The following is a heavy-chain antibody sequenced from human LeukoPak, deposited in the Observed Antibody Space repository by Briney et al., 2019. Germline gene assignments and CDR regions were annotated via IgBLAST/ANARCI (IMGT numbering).Heavy chain of an antibody. J-gene: IGHJ4*02. Sequence: PSETLSLTCAVSGGSISSHYWSWIRQPPGKGLEWIGYIYYSGSTNHNPSLKSRVTISVDTSKKQFSLKLSSVTTADTAVYYCARSTYYDSRPSPFDYWGQGTLVTVSS. V-gene: IGHV4-59*11. CDR3: ARSTYYDSRPSPFDY. CDR2: IYYSGST. CDR1: GGSISSHY. D-gene: IGHD3-22*01.